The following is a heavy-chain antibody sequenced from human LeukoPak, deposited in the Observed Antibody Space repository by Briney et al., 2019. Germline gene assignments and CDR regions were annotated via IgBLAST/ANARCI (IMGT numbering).Heavy chain of an antibody. CDR1: GGSFSGYY. J-gene: IGHJ4*02. CDR3: ARGQWLVPEDY. CDR2: INHSGST. V-gene: IGHV4-34*01. Sequence: SETLSLTCAVYGGSFSGYYWSWIRRPPGKGLEWIGEINHSGSTNYNPSLKSRVTISVDTSKNQFSLKLSSVTAADTAVYYCARGQWLVPEDYWGQGTLVTVSS. D-gene: IGHD6-19*01.